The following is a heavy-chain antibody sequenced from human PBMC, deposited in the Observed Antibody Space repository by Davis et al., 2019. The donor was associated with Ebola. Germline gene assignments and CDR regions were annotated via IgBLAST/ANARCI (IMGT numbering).Heavy chain of an antibody. CDR3: ARVGLPAYCGGDCYPDAFDI. J-gene: IGHJ3*02. Sequence: AASVKVSCKASGGTFSSYAISWVRQAPGQGLEWMGGIIPIFGTANYAQKFQGRVTITADESTSTAYMELSSLRAEDTAVYYCARVGLPAYCGGDCYPDAFDIWGQGTMVTVSS. V-gene: IGHV1-69*13. CDR2: IIPIFGTA. D-gene: IGHD2-21*02. CDR1: GGTFSSYA.